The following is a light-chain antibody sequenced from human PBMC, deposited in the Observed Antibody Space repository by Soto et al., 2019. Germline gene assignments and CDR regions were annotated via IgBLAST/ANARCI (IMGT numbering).Light chain of an antibody. CDR2: KVS. V-gene: IGKV2-30*01. CDR1: QSLVYRDGITY. J-gene: IGKJ2*01. CDR3: MQGIHWYT. Sequence: AVLTQSPLSLPVTLGQPASISCRSSQSLVYRDGITYLTWFQQRPGQSPRRLIYKVSNRDSWVTDRFSGSGSGTDFTLTISRVEAEDVAVYYCMQGIHWYTLGQGTKLEI.